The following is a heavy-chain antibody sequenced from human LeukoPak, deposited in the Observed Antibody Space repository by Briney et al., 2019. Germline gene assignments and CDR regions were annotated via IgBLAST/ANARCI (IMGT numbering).Heavy chain of an antibody. J-gene: IGHJ1*01. Sequence: GGSLRLSCAASGFTFSTYAMSRVRQAPGKGLEWVSAISDSGGSAYYADSVKGRFTISRDNSKNTLYLQMNSLRAEDTAVYYCAKTLCGGDCYFYAEYFQHWGQGTLVTVSS. V-gene: IGHV3-23*01. CDR3: AKTLCGGDCYFYAEYFQH. D-gene: IGHD2-21*02. CDR1: GFTFSTYA. CDR2: ISDSGGSA.